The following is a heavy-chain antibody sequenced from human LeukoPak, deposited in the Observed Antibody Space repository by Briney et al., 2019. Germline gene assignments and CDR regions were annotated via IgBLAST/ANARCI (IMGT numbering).Heavy chain of an antibody. CDR1: GFTFSSNW. V-gene: IGHV3-7*01. D-gene: IGHD3-3*01. CDR2: INQDGGEK. J-gene: IGHJ4*02. CDR3: ARDVGYYDHWSGSFDF. Sequence: GGSLRLSCTASGFTFSSNWMSWVRQAPGKGLEWVGNINQDGGEKWYVDSVKGRFTISRDNAKNSVYLQMNSLRAEDTAVYYCARDVGYYDHWSGSFDFWGQGSLVTVSS.